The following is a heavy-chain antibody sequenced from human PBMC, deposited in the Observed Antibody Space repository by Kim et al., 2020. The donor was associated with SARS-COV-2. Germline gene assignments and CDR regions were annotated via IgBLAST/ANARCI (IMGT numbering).Heavy chain of an antibody. J-gene: IGHJ4*02. CDR3: TSRSGYSSSLGEDY. D-gene: IGHD6-13*01. CDR2: IRSKANSYAT. V-gene: IGHV3-73*01. CDR1: GFTFSGSA. Sequence: WGSLRLSCAASGFTFSGSAMHWVRQASGKGLEWVGRIRSKANSYATAYAASVKGRFTISRDDSKNTAYLQMNSLKTEDTAVYYCTSRSGYSSSLGEDYWGQGTLVTVSS.